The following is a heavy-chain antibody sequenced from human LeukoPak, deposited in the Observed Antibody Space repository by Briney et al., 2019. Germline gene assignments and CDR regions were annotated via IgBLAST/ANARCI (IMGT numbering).Heavy chain of an antibody. Sequence: ASVKVSCTASGYTFTSYGISWVRQATGQGLEWIGWMNPNSGNTGYAQKFQGRVTVTRNTSINTAYMELNSLRSEDTAVYYCARANPLDYWGQGTLVTVSS. CDR3: ARANPLDY. V-gene: IGHV1-8*01. CDR1: GYTFTSYG. J-gene: IGHJ4*02. CDR2: MNPNSGNT.